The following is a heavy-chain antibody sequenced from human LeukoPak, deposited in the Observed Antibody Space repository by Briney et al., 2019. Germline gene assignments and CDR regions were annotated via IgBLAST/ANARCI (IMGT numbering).Heavy chain of an antibody. CDR1: GFTFSSYA. J-gene: IGHJ4*02. Sequence: GGSLRLSCAASGFTFSSYAMNWVRQAPGKGLEWVSGINWNGGSTGYADSVKGRFTISRDNAKNSLYLQMNSLRAEDTALYYCARARTYYYDSSGYYYFDYWGQGTLVTVSS. V-gene: IGHV3-20*04. CDR3: ARARTYYYDSSGYYYFDY. CDR2: INWNGGST. D-gene: IGHD3-22*01.